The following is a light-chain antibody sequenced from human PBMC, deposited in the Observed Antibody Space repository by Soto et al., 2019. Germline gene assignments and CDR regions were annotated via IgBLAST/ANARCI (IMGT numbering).Light chain of an antibody. J-gene: IGKJ2*01. CDR2: GTS. Sequence: DIQLTQSPSSLSPSVGDRVTISCRASQRMNNYLSWYQQKPGRAPKLLIYGTSNLQSGVPSRFSGSGSGTDFTLTISNMQPEDFATYFCQQSYSTPYTFGQGTKLEIK. CDR3: QQSYSTPYT. CDR1: QRMNNY. V-gene: IGKV1-39*01.